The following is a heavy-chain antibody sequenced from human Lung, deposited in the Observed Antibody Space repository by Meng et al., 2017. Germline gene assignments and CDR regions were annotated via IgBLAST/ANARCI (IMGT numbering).Heavy chain of an antibody. Sequence: QVQLVKSGVEVKKPGASVKVSCKPSGYNFPDYYIHWVRRAPGQGLEWMGRINPKSGDTHYAQKFQARVTMTGDTSISTAYMELSGLRSDDTAMYYCARDEDISAAGKLFGDYWGQGTLVTVSS. CDR1: GYNFPDYY. D-gene: IGHD6-25*01. CDR2: INPKSGDT. V-gene: IGHV1-2*06. J-gene: IGHJ4*02. CDR3: ARDEDISAAGKLFGDY.